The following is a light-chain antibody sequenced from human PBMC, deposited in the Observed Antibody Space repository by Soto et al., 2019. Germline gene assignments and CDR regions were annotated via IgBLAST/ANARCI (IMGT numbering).Light chain of an antibody. CDR2: EPF. CDR3: QKYNRAPFT. V-gene: IGKV1-27*01. J-gene: IGKJ3*01. Sequence: DIQMTQSPSSLSAPVGDRVTITCRVSQGISNFVAWYQQIPGKDPQLLIPEPFTLQSGVSSRFSGSGSGTDFTITINNLQPEDVGTYNFQKYNRAPFTFGRGTKVGI. CDR1: QGISNF.